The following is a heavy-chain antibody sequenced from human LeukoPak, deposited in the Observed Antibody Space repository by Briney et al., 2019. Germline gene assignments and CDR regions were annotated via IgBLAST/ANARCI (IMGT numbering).Heavy chain of an antibody. CDR2: ISGSGGST. CDR1: GFTFSSYA. Sequence: AGGSLRLSCAASGFTFSSYAMSWVRQAPGKGLEWVSAISGSGGSTYYADSVKGRFTISRDNSKNTLYLQMNSLRAEDTAVYYCAKDGRGPGWYFDLWGRGTLVTVSS. V-gene: IGHV3-23*01. D-gene: IGHD3/OR15-3a*01. J-gene: IGHJ2*01. CDR3: AKDGRGPGWYFDL.